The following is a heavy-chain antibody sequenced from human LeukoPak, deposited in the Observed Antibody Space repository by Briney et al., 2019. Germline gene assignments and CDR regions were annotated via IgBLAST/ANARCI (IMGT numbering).Heavy chain of an antibody. D-gene: IGHD5/OR15-5a*01. CDR1: GGSISSYH. V-gene: IGHV4-59*01. CDR2: THYSGST. J-gene: IGHJ6*02. Sequence: SETLSLTCTVSGGSISSYHWSWIRQPPGKGLEWIGYTHYSGSTTYNPSLRSRVTVSLDKYNNQFSLRLTSVTAADTAVYHCARVASKGGMDVWGQGTTVTVSS. CDR3: ARVASKGGMDV.